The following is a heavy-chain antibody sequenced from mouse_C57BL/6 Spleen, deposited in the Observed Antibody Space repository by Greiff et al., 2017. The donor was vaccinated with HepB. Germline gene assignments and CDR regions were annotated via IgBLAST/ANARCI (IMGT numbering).Heavy chain of an antibody. D-gene: IGHD1-1*01. J-gene: IGHJ3*01. CDR1: GYTFTSYW. Sequence: VQLQQSGAELVRPGSSVKLSCKASGYTFTSYWMHWVKQRPIQGLEWIGNIDPSDSETHYNQKFKDKATLTVDKSSSTAYMQLSSLTSEDSAVYYCALDYYGSGPWFAYWGQGTLVTVSA. CDR3: ALDYYGSGPWFAY. V-gene: IGHV1-52*01. CDR2: IDPSDSET.